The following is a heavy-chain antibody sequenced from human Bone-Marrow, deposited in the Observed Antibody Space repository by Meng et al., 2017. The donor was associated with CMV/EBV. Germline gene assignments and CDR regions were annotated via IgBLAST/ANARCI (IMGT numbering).Heavy chain of an antibody. D-gene: IGHD3-10*01. V-gene: IGHV3-69-1*01. CDR1: GFTFSDYY. CDR2: ISSSSAI. CDR3: ARGPRGQPTPGDY. Sequence: GESLKISCAASGFTFSDYYMNWVRQAPGKGLAWVSSISSSSAIYYADSVKGRFTISRDNAKNSLYLQMNSLRAEDTAVYYCARGPRGQPTPGDYWGQGTLVTVSS. J-gene: IGHJ4*02.